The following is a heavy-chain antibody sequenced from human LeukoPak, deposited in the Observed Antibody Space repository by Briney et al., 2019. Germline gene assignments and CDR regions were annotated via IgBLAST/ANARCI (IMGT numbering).Heavy chain of an antibody. Sequence: GGSLRLSCAASGFTCSSYGMHWVHQAPGKGLEWVAFIRYDGSNEYYADSVKGRFTISRDNSKNTLYLQMNSLRAEDTTVYYCAKDHYWLQNCINGVCRDTFDIWGPGTMVTVSS. D-gene: IGHD2-8*01. V-gene: IGHV3-30*02. CDR1: GFTCSSYG. CDR3: AKDHYWLQNCINGVCRDTFDI. J-gene: IGHJ3*02. CDR2: IRYDGSNE.